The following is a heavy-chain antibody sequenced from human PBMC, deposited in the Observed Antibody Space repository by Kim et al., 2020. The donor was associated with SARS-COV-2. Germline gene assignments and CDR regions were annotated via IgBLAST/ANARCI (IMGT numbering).Heavy chain of an antibody. CDR3: AREHILTGYYNWVFDY. V-gene: IGHV4-59*01. CDR2: IYYSGST. J-gene: IGHJ4*01. D-gene: IGHD3-9*01. Sequence: SDTLSLTCTVSGGSISSYYWSWIRQPPGKGLEWIGYIYYSGSTNYNPSLKSRVTISVDTSKNQFSLKLSSVTAADTAVYYCAREHILTGYYNWVFDYWG. CDR1: GGSISSYY.